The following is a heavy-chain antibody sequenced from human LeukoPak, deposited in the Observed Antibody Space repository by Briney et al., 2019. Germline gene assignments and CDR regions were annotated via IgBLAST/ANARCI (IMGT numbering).Heavy chain of an antibody. CDR1: GYSFTSYW. Sequence: GESLKISCKGSGYSFTSYWIGWVRQMPGKGLEWMGIIYPGDSDTRYSPSFQGQVTISADKSISTAYLQWSSLEASDTAMYYCARVQAEYSSSWDNWFDPWGQGTLVTVSS. J-gene: IGHJ5*02. D-gene: IGHD6-13*01. CDR3: ARVQAEYSSSWDNWFDP. V-gene: IGHV5-51*01. CDR2: IYPGDSDT.